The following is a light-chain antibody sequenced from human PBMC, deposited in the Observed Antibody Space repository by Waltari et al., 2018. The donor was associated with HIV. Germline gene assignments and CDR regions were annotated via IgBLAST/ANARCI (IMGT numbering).Light chain of an antibody. V-gene: IGLV3-1*01. CDR3: QAWTSPGSI. J-gene: IGLJ2*01. Sequence: SYEWSQPPSVSVSAGQTVTITCSGDDLGHKHVYWYQQRPGQSPFRVMSQNNKRPSGIPERFSGSKSGNTATLTISGTQTLDEATYYCQAWTSPGSIFGGGTILTVL. CDR2: QNN. CDR1: DLGHKH.